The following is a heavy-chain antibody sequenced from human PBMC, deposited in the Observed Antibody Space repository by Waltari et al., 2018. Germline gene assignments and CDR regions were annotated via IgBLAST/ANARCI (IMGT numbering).Heavy chain of an antibody. CDR1: GGSITSIAYY. J-gene: IGHJ6*03. Sequence: QLQLQESGPGLLKPSETLSLTCSVSGGSITSIAYYWGWIRQPPGKGLVWIGSIHYSGSAYSNPSVKNRVPISVDTTKNQFSLRLYSVTAADTAVYYCARLVGSYYFHMDVWGKGTTVVISS. V-gene: IGHV4-39*07. D-gene: IGHD2-8*02. CDR3: ARLVGSYYFHMDV. CDR2: IHYSGSA.